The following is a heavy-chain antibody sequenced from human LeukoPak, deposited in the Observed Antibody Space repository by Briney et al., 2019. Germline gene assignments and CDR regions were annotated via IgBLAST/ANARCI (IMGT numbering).Heavy chain of an antibody. V-gene: IGHV3-23*01. Sequence: GGSLRLACAASGFTFSSYGMSWVSQAPGKGLEWVPGISGGGVNTYYADSVKGRFTISRDNSQNTMSLQMNSLRAEDTAVYYCAKRGTMVTEYYFDYWGQGTLVTVSS. D-gene: IGHD4/OR15-4a*01. J-gene: IGHJ4*02. CDR3: AKRGTMVTEYYFDY. CDR1: GFTFSSYG. CDR2: ISGGGVNT.